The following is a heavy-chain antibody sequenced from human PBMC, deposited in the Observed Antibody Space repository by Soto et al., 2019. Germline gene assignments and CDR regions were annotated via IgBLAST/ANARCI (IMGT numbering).Heavy chain of an antibody. D-gene: IGHD3-9*01. V-gene: IGHV5-10-1*01. CDR3: ARRDISDRDYYYYGMDV. CDR1: GYSFTSYW. CDR2: IDPSDSYT. Sequence: ESLKISCKGSGYSFTSYWISWVRQMPGKGLEWMGRIDPSDSYTNYSPSFQGHVTISADKSISTAYLQWSSLKASDTAMYYCARRDISDRDYYYYGMDVWGQGTTVTVSS. J-gene: IGHJ6*02.